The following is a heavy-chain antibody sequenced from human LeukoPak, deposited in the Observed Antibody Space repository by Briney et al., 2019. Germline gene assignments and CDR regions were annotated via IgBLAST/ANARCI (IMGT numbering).Heavy chain of an antibody. CDR2: INHSGST. CDR3: ARGTIAVAGTVRYYYYHGMDV. CDR1: GGSFSGYY. V-gene: IGHV4-34*01. J-gene: IGHJ6*02. Sequence: SETLSLTCAVYGGSFSGYYWSWIRQPPGKGLEWIGEINHSGSTNYNPSLKSRVTISVDTSKNQFSLKLSSVTAADTAVYYCARGTIAVAGTVRYYYYHGMDVWGQGTTVTVSS. D-gene: IGHD6-19*01.